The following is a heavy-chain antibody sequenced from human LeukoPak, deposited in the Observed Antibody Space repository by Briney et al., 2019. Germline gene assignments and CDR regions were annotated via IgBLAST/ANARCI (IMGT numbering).Heavy chain of an antibody. CDR3: ASQSPVHNGYGY. J-gene: IGHJ4*02. CDR1: GYTFTSYY. D-gene: IGHD5-18*01. V-gene: IGHV1-46*01. CDR2: INPSGGST. Sequence: ASVKVSCKASGYTFTSYYMHWVRQAPGQGLEWMGIINPSGGSTSYAQKFQGGVTMTRDMSTSTAYMELSSLRSEDTAVYYCASQSPVHNGYGYWGQGTLVTVSS.